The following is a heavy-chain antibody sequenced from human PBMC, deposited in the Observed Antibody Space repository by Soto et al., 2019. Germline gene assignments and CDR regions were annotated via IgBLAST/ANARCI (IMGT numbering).Heavy chain of an antibody. D-gene: IGHD3-10*02. Sequence: GGSLRLSCAASGFSFEDYTMHWVRHTPGKGPEWISLISWDGGRTLYSDSVKGRLIISRDNSKNSLYLQMNSLTTEDTALYFCARDIYYVVYGQTRYFDYWGQGTLVTVSS. CDR2: ISWDGGRT. V-gene: IGHV3-43*01. J-gene: IGHJ4*02. CDR1: GFSFEDYT. CDR3: ARDIYYVVYGQTRYFDY.